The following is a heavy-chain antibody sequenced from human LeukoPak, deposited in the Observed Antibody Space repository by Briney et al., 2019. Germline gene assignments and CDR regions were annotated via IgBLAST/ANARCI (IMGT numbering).Heavy chain of an antibody. V-gene: IGHV1-46*01. J-gene: IGHJ3*02. CDR2: INPSGGST. D-gene: IGHD3-16*02. CDR3: ARGLFPNYDYVWGSYRNAFDI. CDR1: GYTFTSYY. Sequence: ASVKVSCKASGYTFTSYYMHWVRQAPGQGLEWMGIINPSGGSTSYAQKFQGRVTITADESTSTAYMELSSLRSEDTAVYYCARGLFPNYDYVWGSYRNAFDIWGQGTMVTVSS.